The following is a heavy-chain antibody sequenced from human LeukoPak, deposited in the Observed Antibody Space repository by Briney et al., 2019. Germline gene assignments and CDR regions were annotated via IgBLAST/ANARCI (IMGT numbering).Heavy chain of an antibody. V-gene: IGHV3-23*01. CDR1: GFTFSSYA. J-gene: IGHJ4*02. D-gene: IGHD2-15*01. CDR3: AKSPYCSGGSCYETPIYFDY. CDR2: ISGSGGST. Sequence: GGSLRLSCAASGFTFSSYAMSWVRQAPGKGLEWVSAISGSGGSTYYADSVKGRFTISRDNSKNTLYLQMNSLRAEDTAVYYCAKSPYCSGGSCYETPIYFDYWGQGTLVTVFS.